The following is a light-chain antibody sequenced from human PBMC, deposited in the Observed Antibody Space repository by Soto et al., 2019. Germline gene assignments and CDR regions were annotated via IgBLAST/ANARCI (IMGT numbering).Light chain of an antibody. CDR3: QQANSFLFT. V-gene: IGKV1-12*01. CDR2: STS. J-gene: IGKJ4*01. Sequence: IQMTQSPSSVSASVGDRVTITCRASQDIGTWLAWFQQKPGKAPQXMISSTSSLQSGVPSRFSGSGSGTDFTLTISGLQPEDVATYYCQQANSFLFTLGGGTKVDIK. CDR1: QDIGTW.